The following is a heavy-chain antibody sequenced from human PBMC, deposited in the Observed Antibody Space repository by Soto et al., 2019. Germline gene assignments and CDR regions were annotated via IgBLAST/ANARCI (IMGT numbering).Heavy chain of an antibody. CDR3: AREKFSNYFDP. Sequence: ASVKVSCKASGYTFTSYYMHWVRQAPGQGLEWMGIINPSGGSTSYAQKFQGRVTMTRDTSTSTVYMELSSLRSDDTAMYYCAREKFSNYFDPWGQGTLVTVSS. J-gene: IGHJ5*02. CDR2: INPSGGST. V-gene: IGHV1-46*01. CDR1: GYTFTSYY. D-gene: IGHD4-4*01.